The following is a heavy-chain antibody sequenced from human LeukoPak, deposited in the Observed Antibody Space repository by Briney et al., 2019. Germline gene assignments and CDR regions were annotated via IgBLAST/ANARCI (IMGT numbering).Heavy chain of an antibody. D-gene: IGHD3-16*02. CDR2: IDTVNGNT. CDR1: GYTFTTYG. J-gene: IGHJ5*02. CDR3: ARDRPGRGELSPPDH. Sequence: GASVKVSCKASGYTFTTYGLHWERQAPGQRLEWLGWIDTVNGNTRYSQNFQGRVTITRDTSAETAYMELTSLRSEDTALYYCARDRPGRGELSPPDHWGQGTLVTVSS. V-gene: IGHV1-3*04.